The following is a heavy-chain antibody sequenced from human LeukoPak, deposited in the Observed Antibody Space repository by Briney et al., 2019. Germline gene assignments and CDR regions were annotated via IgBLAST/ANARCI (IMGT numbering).Heavy chain of an antibody. CDR3: ARDARVVLDY. V-gene: IGHV3-7*01. CDR2: IQQDGNEK. D-gene: IGHD2/OR15-2a*01. Sequence: GSLRLSCAASEFTFSSYWMSWVRQAPGKGLEWVANIQQDGNEKYYLDSVKGRFTISRDNAKNSLYLQMNSLRAEDAAVYYCARDARVVLDYWGQGTLVTVFS. CDR1: EFTFSSYW. J-gene: IGHJ4*02.